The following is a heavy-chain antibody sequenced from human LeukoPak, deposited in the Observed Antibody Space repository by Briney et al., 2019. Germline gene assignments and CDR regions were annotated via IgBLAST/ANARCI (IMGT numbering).Heavy chain of an antibody. CDR2: INAGNGNT. Sequence: GASVKVSCKASGYTFTSYAMHWVRQAPGQRLEWMGWINAGNGNTKYSQKFQGRVTITRDTSASTAYMELSSLRSEDTAVYYCARGEAARWFGAHGAFDIWGQGTMDTVSS. V-gene: IGHV1-3*01. J-gene: IGHJ3*02. CDR1: GYTFTSYA. CDR3: ARGEAARWFGAHGAFDI. D-gene: IGHD3-10*01.